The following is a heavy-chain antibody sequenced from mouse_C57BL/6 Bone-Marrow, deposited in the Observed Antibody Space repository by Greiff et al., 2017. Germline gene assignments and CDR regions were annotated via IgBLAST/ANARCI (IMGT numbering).Heavy chain of an antibody. D-gene: IGHD1-1*01. CDR3: ASLTTDYAMDY. CDR1: EYEFPSHD. Sequence: EVKVVESGGGLVQPGESLKLSCESNEYEFPSHDMSWVRKTPEKRLELVAAINSDGGSTYYPDTMESRFIISRDNTKKTLYLQMSSLRSEDTALYYCASLTTDYAMDYWGQGTSVTVSS. J-gene: IGHJ4*01. CDR2: INSDGGST. V-gene: IGHV5-2*01.